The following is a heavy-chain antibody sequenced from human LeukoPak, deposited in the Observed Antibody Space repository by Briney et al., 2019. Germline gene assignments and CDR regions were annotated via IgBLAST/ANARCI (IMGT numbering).Heavy chain of an antibody. CDR1: GFNFTSHA. J-gene: IGHJ4*02. D-gene: IGHD6-19*01. CDR2: ISGGGGST. V-gene: IGHV3-23*01. CDR3: AKCGSRGTVACFDS. Sequence: GGSLRLSCPASGFNFTSHAVGWVRQAPGKGLEWVAGISGGGGSTFYADSVKGRFTISRDSSKKTLYLQMNGLTAEDTATYFCAKCGSRGTVACFDSWGRGTLVTVSS.